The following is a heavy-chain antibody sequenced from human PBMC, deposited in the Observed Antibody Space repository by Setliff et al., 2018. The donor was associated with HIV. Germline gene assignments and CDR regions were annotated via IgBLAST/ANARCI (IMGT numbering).Heavy chain of an antibody. D-gene: IGHD6-19*01. Sequence: SVKVSCKPSGYTFTSYGLSWVRQAPGQGLEWMGGIIPIFGTANYAQKFQGRVTITTDESTSTAYMELSSLRSEDTAVYYCAARIAVAAPIFQDAFDIWGQGTMVTVS. CDR2: IIPIFGTA. CDR1: GYTFTSYG. J-gene: IGHJ3*02. V-gene: IGHV1-69*05. CDR3: AARIAVAAPIFQDAFDI.